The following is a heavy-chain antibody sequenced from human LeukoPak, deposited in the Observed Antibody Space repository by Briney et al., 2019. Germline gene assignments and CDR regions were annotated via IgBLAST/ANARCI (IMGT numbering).Heavy chain of an antibody. Sequence: SQTLSLTCAISGDSVSSNNAAWNWIRQSPSRGLEWLGRAYYRSKWFNDYAVSVKSRITITSDTSKNQFSLQLNSVTPEDTAVYYCARTRYSSGGAYYYGVDVWAKGPRSPSP. V-gene: IGHV6-1*01. CDR3: ARTRYSSGGAYYYGVDV. D-gene: IGHD6-19*01. J-gene: IGHJ6*02. CDR2: AYYRSKWFN. CDR1: GDSVSSNNAA.